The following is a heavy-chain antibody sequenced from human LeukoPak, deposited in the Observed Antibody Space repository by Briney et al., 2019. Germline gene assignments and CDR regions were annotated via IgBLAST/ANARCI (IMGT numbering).Heavy chain of an antibody. J-gene: IGHJ4*02. CDR3: AKDLDYDSSGYSFDY. V-gene: IGHV3-7*03. D-gene: IGHD3-22*01. CDR1: GFTFSSYW. CDR2: IKQDGSEK. Sequence: GGSLRLSCAASGFTFSSYWMSWVRQAPGKGLEWVANIKQDGSEKYYVDSVKGRFTISRDNAKNSLYLQMNSLRAEDTALYYCAKDLDYDSSGYSFDYWGQGTLVTVSS.